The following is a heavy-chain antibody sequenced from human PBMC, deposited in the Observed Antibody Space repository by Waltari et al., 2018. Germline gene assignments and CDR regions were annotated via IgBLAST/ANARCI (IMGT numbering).Heavy chain of an antibody. CDR2: IYHSGIT. CDR1: GYSISSGYY. V-gene: IGHV4-38-2*02. J-gene: IGHJ4*02. CDR3: ARDTPAPRITGATSVDY. Sequence: GLVKPSETLSLTCSVSGYSISSGYYWGWIRPPPGKGLEWIGSIYHSGITVYNPSLKSRVTISVDTSKNQFSLKLSSVTAADTAVYYCARDTPAPRITGATSVDYWGQGTLVTVSS. D-gene: IGHD1-20*01.